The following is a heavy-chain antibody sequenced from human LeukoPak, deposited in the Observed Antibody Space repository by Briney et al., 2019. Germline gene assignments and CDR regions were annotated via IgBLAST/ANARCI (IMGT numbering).Heavy chain of an antibody. Sequence: GGSLRLSCAASGFTFSSYAMHWVRQAPGKGLEWVAVISYDGSNKYYADSVKGRFTISRDNSKNTLYLQMNSLRAEDTAVYYCARGPWGTMGDYWGQGTLVTVSP. J-gene: IGHJ4*02. CDR2: ISYDGSNK. D-gene: IGHD2-2*01. V-gene: IGHV3-30-3*01. CDR3: ARGPWGTMGDY. CDR1: GFTFSSYA.